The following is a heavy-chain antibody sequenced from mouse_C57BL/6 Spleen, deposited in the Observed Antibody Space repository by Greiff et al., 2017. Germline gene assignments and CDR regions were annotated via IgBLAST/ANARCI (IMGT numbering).Heavy chain of an antibody. CDR2: ISYDGSK. Sequence: EVQLQQSGPGLVKPSQSLSLTCSVTGYSITSGYYWNWIRQFPGNKLEWMGYISYDGSKNSNPSLKNRISISRDPSKHQLFLKLNSVTAENTATYDCARDWDYFDDGGQGTSLTVSA. V-gene: IGHV3-6*01. D-gene: IGHD4-1*01. CDR1: GYSITSGYY. J-gene: IGHJ2*02. CDR3: ARDWDYFDD.